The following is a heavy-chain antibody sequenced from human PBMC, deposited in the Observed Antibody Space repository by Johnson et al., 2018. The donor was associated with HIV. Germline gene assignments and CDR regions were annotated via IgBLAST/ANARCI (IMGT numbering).Heavy chain of an antibody. CDR2: IKSKTDVGTT. CDR1: GFTFSNAW. CDR3: TTDPYGWDAFDI. D-gene: IGHD2-8*02. Sequence: EVQLVESGGGLVKPGGSLRLSCAASGFTFSNAWMRWVRQAPGKGLEWVGRIKSKTDVGTTDYAAPVTGRSTIARDDSNNTLYMQMNSLKTEDAAVYYCTTDPYGWDAFDIWGQGTMVTVSS. V-gene: IGHV3-15*01. J-gene: IGHJ3*02.